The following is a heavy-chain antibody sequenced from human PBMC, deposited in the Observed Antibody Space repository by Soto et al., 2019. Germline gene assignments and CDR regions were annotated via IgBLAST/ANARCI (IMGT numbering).Heavy chain of an antibody. Sequence: ASVKVSCKASGYTFTSYGISWVRQAPGQGLEWMGWINPNSGGTNYAQKFQGWVTMTRDTSISTAYMELSRLRSDDTAVYYCARDSTRNWFDPWGQGTLVTVSS. CDR3: ARDSTRNWFDP. D-gene: IGHD5-12*01. CDR1: GYTFTSYG. J-gene: IGHJ5*02. CDR2: INPNSGGT. V-gene: IGHV1-2*04.